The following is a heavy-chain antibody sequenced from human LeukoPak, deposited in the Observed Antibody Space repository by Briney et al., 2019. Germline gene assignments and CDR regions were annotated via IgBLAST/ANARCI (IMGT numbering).Heavy chain of an antibody. V-gene: IGHV3-21*01. CDR1: GFTFSSYS. D-gene: IGHD2-15*01. J-gene: IGHJ5*02. Sequence: GGSLRLSCAASGFTFSSYSMNRVRQAPGKGLEWVSSISSSSSYIYYADSVKGRFTISRDNAKNSLYLQMNSLRAEDTAVYYCARDLTDIVVVVAATGPGGFDPWGQGTLVTVSS. CDR2: ISSSSSYI. CDR3: ARDLTDIVVVVAATGPGGFDP.